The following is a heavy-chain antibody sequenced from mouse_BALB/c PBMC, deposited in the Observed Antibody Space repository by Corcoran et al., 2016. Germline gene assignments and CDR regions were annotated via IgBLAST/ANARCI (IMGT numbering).Heavy chain of an antibody. J-gene: IGHJ3*01. CDR3: ARSGNYVSWFAY. CDR2: IDPANGNT. Sequence: EVQLQQSGAELVKPGASVKLSCTASGFNIKDTYMHWVKQRPEQGLEWIGRIDPANGNTKYDPKFQGKATITADTSSNTAYLHLSSLTSEDTAVYYCARSGNYVSWFAYWGQGTLVTVSA. CDR1: GFNIKDTY. V-gene: IGHV14-3*02. D-gene: IGHD2-1*01.